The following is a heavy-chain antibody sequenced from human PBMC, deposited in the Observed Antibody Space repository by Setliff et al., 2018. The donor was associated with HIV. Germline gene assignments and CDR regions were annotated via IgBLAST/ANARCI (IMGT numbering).Heavy chain of an antibody. J-gene: IGHJ3*02. CDR1: GGSISSSSYY. CDR3: ASGQWLEHAFDI. CDR2: IYYSGST. V-gene: IGHV4-39*01. D-gene: IGHD6-19*01. Sequence: PSETLSLTCTVSGGSISSSSYYWGWIRQPPGKGLEWIGNIYYSGSTYYNPSLKSRVTVSVDTSKDQFSLRLSSVTVADTAVYYCASGQWLEHAFDIWGQGTVVTVSS.